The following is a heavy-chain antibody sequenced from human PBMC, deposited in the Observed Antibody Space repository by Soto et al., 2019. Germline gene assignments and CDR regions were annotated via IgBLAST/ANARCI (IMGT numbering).Heavy chain of an antibody. D-gene: IGHD2-2*02. CDR2: ISSSGSTI. CDR3: ARRIPYYYYMDV. CDR1: GFTFSDYY. V-gene: IGHV3-11*01. Sequence: QVQLVESGGGLVKPGGSLRLSFAASGFTFSDYYMSGIRQAPGKGLEWVPYISSSGSTIYYADSVKGRFTISRDNAKNSLYLQMNSLRAEDTAVYYCARRIPYYYYMDVWGKGTTVTVSS. J-gene: IGHJ6*03.